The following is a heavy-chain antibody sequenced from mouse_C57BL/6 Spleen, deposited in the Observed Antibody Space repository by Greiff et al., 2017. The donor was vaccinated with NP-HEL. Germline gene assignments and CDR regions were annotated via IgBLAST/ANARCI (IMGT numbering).Heavy chain of an antibody. D-gene: IGHD1-1*01. CDR3: ARSYDGGSWDFDY. CDR1: GYAFSSSW. Sequence: VMLVESGPELVKPGASVKISCKASGYAFSSSWMNWVKQRPGKGLEWIGRIYPGDGDTNYNGKFKGKATLTADKSSSTAYMQLSSLTSEDSAVYFCARSYDGGSWDFDYWGQGTTLTVSS. CDR2: IYPGDGDT. V-gene: IGHV1-82*01. J-gene: IGHJ2*01.